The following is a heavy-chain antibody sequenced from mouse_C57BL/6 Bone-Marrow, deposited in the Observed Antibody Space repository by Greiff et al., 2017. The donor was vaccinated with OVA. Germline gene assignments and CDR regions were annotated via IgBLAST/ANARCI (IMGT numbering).Heavy chain of an antibody. Sequence: EVKLEESGGGLVQPGGSMKLSCVASGFTFSNSWMNWVRQSPEKGLEWVAQIRLQYDNYASHYAESVKGRFTISRDDSKSSVYLQMNNLRAEDTGIYSCPEGCDYWGQGTTLTVSS. CDR2: IRLQYDNYAS. CDR1: GFTFSNSW. J-gene: IGHJ2*01. V-gene: IGHV6-3*01. CDR3: PEGCDY.